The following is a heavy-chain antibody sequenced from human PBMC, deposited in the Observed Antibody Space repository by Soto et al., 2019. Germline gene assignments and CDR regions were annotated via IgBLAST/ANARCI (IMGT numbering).Heavy chain of an antibody. Sequence: QPGGSLRLSCAASGFSFTSYNINWVRQAPGKGLEWVAVISYDGSNKYYADSVKGRFTISRDNSKNTAYLQMNSLRADDTAVYYCAKAPGIIVAGFDYWGQGTPVTV. CDR1: GFSFTSYN. D-gene: IGHD6-19*01. V-gene: IGHV3-30-3*01. CDR3: AKAPGIIVAGFDY. CDR2: ISYDGSNK. J-gene: IGHJ4*02.